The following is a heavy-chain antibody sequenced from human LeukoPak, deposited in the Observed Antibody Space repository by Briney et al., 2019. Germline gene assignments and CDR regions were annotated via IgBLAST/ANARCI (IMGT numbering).Heavy chain of an antibody. CDR3: ARDRRGSSGRGPHSFDY. CDR2: IYSGGST. V-gene: IGHV3-53*01. D-gene: IGHD6-6*01. Sequence: GGSLRLSCAASGFTFSDYYMSWVRQAPGKGPEWVSVIYSGGSTYYADSVKGRFTISRDNSKNTLYLQMNSLRAEDAAVYYCARDRRGSSGRGPHSFDYWGQGTLVTVSS. J-gene: IGHJ4*02. CDR1: GFTFSDYY.